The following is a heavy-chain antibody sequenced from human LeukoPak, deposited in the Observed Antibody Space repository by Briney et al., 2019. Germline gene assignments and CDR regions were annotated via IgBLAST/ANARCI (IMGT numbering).Heavy chain of an antibody. D-gene: IGHD3-10*01. CDR1: GYTFTGYY. J-gene: IGHJ2*01. CDR2: INPNSGGT. V-gene: IGHV1-2*02. Sequence: GASVKVSCKASGYTFTGYYMHWVQQAPGQGLEWMGWINPNSGGTNYAQKFQGRVTMTRDTSISTAYMELSRLRSDDTAVYYCARDSSLWFGELLADLWGRGTLVTVSS. CDR3: ARDSSLWFGELLADL.